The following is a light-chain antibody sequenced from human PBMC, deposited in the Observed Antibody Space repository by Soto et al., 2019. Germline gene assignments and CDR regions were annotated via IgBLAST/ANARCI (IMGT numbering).Light chain of an antibody. Sequence: DIQMTQSPSTLSASVGDRVTITCRANQSISTWLAWYQQEPGKAPKLLIYKVSHLDSGVPSRFSGSGSGTEFTLTISSLQPDDFATYYCQQYNSYSRTFGQGTKVEIK. CDR3: QQYNSYSRT. CDR1: QSISTW. V-gene: IGKV1-5*03. CDR2: KVS. J-gene: IGKJ1*01.